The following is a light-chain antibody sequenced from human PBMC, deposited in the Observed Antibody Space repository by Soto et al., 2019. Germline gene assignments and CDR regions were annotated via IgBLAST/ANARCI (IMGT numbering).Light chain of an antibody. CDR3: CSYAGSSLYV. CDR1: SSEVGSYNL. V-gene: IGLV2-23*01. CDR2: EGS. J-gene: IGLJ1*01. Sequence: QSALTQPASVSGSPGQSSTISCTGTSSEVGSYNLVSWYQQHPGKAPKLMIYEGSKRPSGVSNRFSGSKSGNTASLTISGLQAEDEADYYCCSYAGSSLYVFGTGTKLTVL.